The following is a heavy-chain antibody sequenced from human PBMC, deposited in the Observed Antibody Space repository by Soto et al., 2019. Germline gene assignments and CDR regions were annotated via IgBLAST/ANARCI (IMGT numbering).Heavy chain of an antibody. Sequence: GESLKISCKGSGYSFTSYWISWVRQMPGKGLEWMGRIDPSDSYTNYSPSFQGHVTISADKSINTAYLQWSSLRASDTAMYYCARDSGSAGTTLYYYYGMDVWGQGTTVTVSS. V-gene: IGHV5-10-1*01. D-gene: IGHD1-1*01. CDR1: GYSFTSYW. CDR2: IDPSDSYT. J-gene: IGHJ6*02. CDR3: ARDSGSAGTTLYYYYGMDV.